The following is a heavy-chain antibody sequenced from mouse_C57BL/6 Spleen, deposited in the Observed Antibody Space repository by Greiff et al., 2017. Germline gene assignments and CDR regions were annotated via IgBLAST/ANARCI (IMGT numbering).Heavy chain of an antibody. CDR3: AGRDGSRYVDFDV. V-gene: IGHV1-81*01. J-gene: IGHJ1*03. CDR2: IYPRSGNT. Sequence: VQLQQSGAELARPGASVKLSCKASGYTFTSYGISWVKQRTGQGLEWIGEIYPRSGNTNYNEKFKGKATLTVDKSSSPAYMELRSLTSADSAVYFCAGRDGSRYVDFDVWGKGTTLTVSS. CDR1: GYTFTSYG. D-gene: IGHD1-1*01.